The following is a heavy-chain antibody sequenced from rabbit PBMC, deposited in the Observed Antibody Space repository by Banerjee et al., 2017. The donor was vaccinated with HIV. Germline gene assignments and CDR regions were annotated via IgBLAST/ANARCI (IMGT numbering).Heavy chain of an antibody. V-gene: IGHV1S40*01. CDR1: GFTISSSYY. Sequence: QSLEESGGDLVKPGESLKLFCKVSGFTISSSYYMCWVRQAPGKGLEWIACIYAGSSGSTYYASWAKGRFTISKTSSTTVTLQMTSLTAADTATYFCARDFDSRYADDTGYGYALNLWGQGTLVTVS. J-gene: IGHJ4*01. CDR3: ARDFDSRYADDTGYGYALNL. CDR2: IYAGSSGST. D-gene: IGHD6-1*01.